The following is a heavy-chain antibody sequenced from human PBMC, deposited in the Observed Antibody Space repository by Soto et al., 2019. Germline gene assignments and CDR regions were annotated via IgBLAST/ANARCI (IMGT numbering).Heavy chain of an antibody. D-gene: IGHD6-19*01. J-gene: IGHJ6*02. CDR1: GYIFSSKW. Sequence: PWGSMKLSCAGSGYIFSSKWMNWFRQAPGKGLEWVANIKEDGTEKYYVDSVKGRFTISRDNAKNSQSLQMNSLRVEDTAVYYCAGGSGWITDVWGQGTTVTVSS. V-gene: IGHV3-7*04. CDR3: AGGSGWITDV. CDR2: IKEDGTEK.